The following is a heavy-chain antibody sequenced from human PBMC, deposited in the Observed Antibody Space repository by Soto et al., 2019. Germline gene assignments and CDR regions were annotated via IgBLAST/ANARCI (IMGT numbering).Heavy chain of an antibody. J-gene: IGHJ4*02. CDR1: GFSFGTYA. CDR2: ISSDATRI. Sequence: GGSLRLSCAASGFSFGTYAMHWVRQAPGKGLVWVSRISSDATRITYADSVKGRFTISRDNAKNTLTLQMHSLRTEDTAVYYCARVDSLHNGVGVALVNWGQGSLVTVSS. V-gene: IGHV3-74*03. CDR3: ARVDSLHNGVGVALVN. D-gene: IGHD3-10*01.